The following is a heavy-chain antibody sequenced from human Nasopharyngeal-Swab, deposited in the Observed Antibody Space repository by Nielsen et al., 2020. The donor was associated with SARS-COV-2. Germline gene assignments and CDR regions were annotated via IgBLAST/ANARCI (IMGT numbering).Heavy chain of an antibody. J-gene: IGHJ4*02. CDR1: GYSISSGYY. V-gene: IGHV4-38-2*01. D-gene: IGHD2-21*01. CDR2: IYLRRST. CDR3: ARQVVVDTHNFDY. Sequence: SETLSLTCAVSGYSISSGYYWGCSRQPPGKGVEGIGSIYLRRSTYYNPSLKSRVTTSADTSKNQSSLKLGFVTAADTAVYYCARQVVVDTHNFDYWGQGTLVTVSS.